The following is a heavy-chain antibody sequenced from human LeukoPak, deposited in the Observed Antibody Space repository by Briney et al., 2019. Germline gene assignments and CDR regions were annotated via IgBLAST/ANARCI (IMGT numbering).Heavy chain of an antibody. CDR3: ARGVLWFGELSWFDP. J-gene: IGHJ5*02. CDR2: INYRGNT. V-gene: IGHV4-59*01. D-gene: IGHD3-10*01. CDR1: GGSISSYY. Sequence: SETLSLTCTVSGGSISSYYWSWIRQPPGKGLEWIGYINYRGNTNYNPSLKSRVTISVDTSKNQFSLKLSSVTAADTAVYYGARGVLWFGELSWFDPWGQGTLVTVSS.